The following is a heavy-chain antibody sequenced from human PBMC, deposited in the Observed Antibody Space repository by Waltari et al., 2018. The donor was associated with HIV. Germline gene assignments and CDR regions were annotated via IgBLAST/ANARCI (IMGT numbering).Heavy chain of an antibody. D-gene: IGHD3-3*01. J-gene: IGHJ4*02. CDR3: ARTFTIFGIVKGGFDS. CDR2: IYPGDSDT. Sequence: EVQLVQSGAEVKKPGESLKISCQGSGHSFSTYWIAWVRQMPGKGLEWMGIIYPGDSDTRYSPSFQGQVTLSADKSISTAYLQWNSLKASDTAMYYCARTFTIFGIVKGGFDSWGQGTLVTVSS. CDR1: GHSFSTYW. V-gene: IGHV5-51*01.